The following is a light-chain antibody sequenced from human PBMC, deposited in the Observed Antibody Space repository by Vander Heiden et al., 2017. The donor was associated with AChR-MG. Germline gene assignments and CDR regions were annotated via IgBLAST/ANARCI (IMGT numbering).Light chain of an antibody. Sequence: QSVLTQSPSVSGAPGQRVTISCTGSSPNIGAGYDVHWYQHLPGAAPKLLIYGDDRRPSGVPDRFSGSKSGTSASLAITGLQAEDEADYYCQSYDSSLSGYVFGTGTKVTVL. CDR1: SPNIGAGYD. CDR2: GDD. CDR3: QSYDSSLSGYV. J-gene: IGLJ1*01. V-gene: IGLV1-40*01.